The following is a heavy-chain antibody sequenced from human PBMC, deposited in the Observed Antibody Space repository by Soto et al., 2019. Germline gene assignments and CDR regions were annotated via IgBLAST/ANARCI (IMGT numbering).Heavy chain of an antibody. CDR1: GYTFTSYY. V-gene: IGHV1-46*01. J-gene: IGHJ6*02. Sequence: GASVKFSCKASGYTFTSYYIHWVRQAPGQGLEWMGVINPFGGGTDYAQTSQGRVTMTSDTSTSTVYMDLTSLRSEDTAVYYCARDRGRAAAGQYHYYGMDVWGQGTTVTVSS. CDR3: ARDRGRAAAGQYHYYGMDV. CDR2: INPFGGGT. D-gene: IGHD6-13*01.